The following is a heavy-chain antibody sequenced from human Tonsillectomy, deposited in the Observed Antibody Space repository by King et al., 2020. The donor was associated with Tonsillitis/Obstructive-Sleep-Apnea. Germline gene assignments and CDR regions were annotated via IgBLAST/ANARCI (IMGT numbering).Heavy chain of an antibody. V-gene: IGHV1-69*09. CDR1: GGTFSSYA. Sequence: VQLVQSGAEVKKPGSSVKVSCKASGGTFSSYAISWVRQAPGQGLEWMGRIIPILGIANYAQKFQGRVTITADKSTSTAYMELSSLRSEDTAVYYCASLGVVISGPNWFDPWGQGTLVTVSS. J-gene: IGHJ5*02. CDR2: IIPILGIA. CDR3: ASLGVVISGPNWFDP. D-gene: IGHD3-3*01.